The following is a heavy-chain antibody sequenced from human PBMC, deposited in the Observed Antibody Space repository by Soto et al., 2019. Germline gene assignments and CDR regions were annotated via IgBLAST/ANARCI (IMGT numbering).Heavy chain of an antibody. CDR1: GGSISSGDYY. J-gene: IGHJ4*02. D-gene: IGHD6-19*01. Sequence: SETLSLTCTVSGGSISSGDYYWSWIRQPPGKGLEWIGYIYYSGSTYYNPSLKSRVTISVDTSKNQFSLKLSSVTAADTAVYYCARVRGQQWLEWDYFDYWGQGTLVTVSS. V-gene: IGHV4-30-4*01. CDR3: ARVRGQQWLEWDYFDY. CDR2: IYYSGST.